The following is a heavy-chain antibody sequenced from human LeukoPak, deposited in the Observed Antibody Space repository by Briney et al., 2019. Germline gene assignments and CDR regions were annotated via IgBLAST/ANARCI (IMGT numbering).Heavy chain of an antibody. D-gene: IGHD5-24*01. CDR2: VSADGRTQ. CDR3: AREFGHNRWYFDY. Sequence: GALRLSCAAPGFTFRTYSIHLGRQAPGKGLEWGPVVSADGRTQLYSDSVKGRFTVSRDNSLNTLHLQMNSLKTEDAAVYYCAREFGHNRWYFDYGGQGALVTVSS. V-gene: IGHV3-30*03. J-gene: IGHJ4*02. CDR1: GFTFRTYS.